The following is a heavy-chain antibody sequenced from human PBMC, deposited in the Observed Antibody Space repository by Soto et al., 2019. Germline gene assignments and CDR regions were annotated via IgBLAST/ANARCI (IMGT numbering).Heavy chain of an antibody. Sequence: QVQLHQWGAGLVKASETLSLTCSVSGGSFTAHYWAWVRQPPGKGLEWFGEVFHNGNTYYNPSLKSRVTVSADTSKNQFALRLTSVTAADTAVYFCASSRWDFWCQGTLVTGSS. V-gene: IGHV4-34*12. CDR2: VFHNGNT. CDR3: ASSRWDF. CDR1: GGSFTAHY. D-gene: IGHD6-13*01. J-gene: IGHJ4*02.